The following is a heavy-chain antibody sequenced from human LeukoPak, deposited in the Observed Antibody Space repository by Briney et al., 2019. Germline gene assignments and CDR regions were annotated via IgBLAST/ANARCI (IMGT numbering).Heavy chain of an antibody. Sequence: ASVKVSCKASGYTFTGYYMHWVRQAPGRGLEWMGWINPNSGGTNYAQKFQGRVTMTRDTSISTAYMELSRLRSDDTAVYYCARVACSGGSCYQFPFDYWGQGTLVTVSS. J-gene: IGHJ4*02. V-gene: IGHV1-2*02. CDR2: INPNSGGT. CDR3: ARVACSGGSCYQFPFDY. CDR1: GYTFTGYY. D-gene: IGHD2-15*01.